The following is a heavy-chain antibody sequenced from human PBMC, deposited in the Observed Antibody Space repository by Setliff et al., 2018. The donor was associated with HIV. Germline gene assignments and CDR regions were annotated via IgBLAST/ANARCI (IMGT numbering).Heavy chain of an antibody. CDR1: GGSISGFY. V-gene: IGHV4-4*07. D-gene: IGHD6-19*01. J-gene: IGHJ5*02. CDR2: IHTSGDS. CDR3: ARDRSSGWSKDWFDT. Sequence: PSETLSLTCTVSGGSISGFYWSWVRQSAGKGLEWIGRIHTSGDSDFNPSLKSRVTISVDTSKNQFSLKLSSVTAADTAMYHCARDRSSGWSKDWFDTWGQGILVTVSS.